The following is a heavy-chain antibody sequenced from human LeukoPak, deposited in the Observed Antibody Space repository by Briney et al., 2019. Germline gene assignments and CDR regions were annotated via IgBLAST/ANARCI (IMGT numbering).Heavy chain of an antibody. CDR2: MSASGEET. CDR3: ARDYHNKGHDY. D-gene: IGHD2/OR15-2a*01. CDR1: GFTFTNYA. Sequence: GGSLRLSCAVSGFTFTNYAMTWVRQAPGKGLEWVSSMSASGEETWYADSVKGRFTIFRDNTKNSLYLQMSSLRAEDTAIYYCARDYHNKGHDYWGPGTLVTVSS. J-gene: IGHJ4*02. V-gene: IGHV3-23*01.